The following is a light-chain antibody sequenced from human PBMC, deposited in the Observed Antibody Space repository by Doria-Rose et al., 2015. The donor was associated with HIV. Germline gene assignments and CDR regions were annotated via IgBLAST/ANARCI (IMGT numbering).Light chain of an antibody. CDR2: DGS. V-gene: IGKV3-20*01. Sequence: TQSPGTLSLSPGERATLSCRASQSFSSTYLAWYQQKPGHAPSLLIYDGSTRATCIADRFSASVSGTDFTLTINRLEPEDFALYYCHQYGTSWTFGQGTKVKI. CDR3: HQYGTSWT. J-gene: IGKJ1*01. CDR1: QSFSSTY.